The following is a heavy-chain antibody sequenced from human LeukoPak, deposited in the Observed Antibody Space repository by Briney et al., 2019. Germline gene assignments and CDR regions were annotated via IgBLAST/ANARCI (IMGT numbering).Heavy chain of an antibody. CDR3: AREFGGYGGDPFDI. D-gene: IGHD3-22*01. CDR1: GFTFSSYS. Sequence: PGGSLRLSCAASGFTFSSYSMNWVRQAPGKGLEWVSYIDSSGTTIYYADSVKGRFTMSRDNAKNSLYLQVNSLRAEDTAVYFCAREFGGYGGDPFDIWGQGTMVTVSS. CDR2: IDSSGTTI. V-gene: IGHV3-48*04. J-gene: IGHJ3*02.